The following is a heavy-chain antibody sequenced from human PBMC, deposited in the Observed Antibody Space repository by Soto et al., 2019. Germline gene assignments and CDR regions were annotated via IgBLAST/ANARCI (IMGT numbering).Heavy chain of an antibody. D-gene: IGHD4-17*01. J-gene: IGHJ6*03. CDR2: LSSSSSYI. CDR3: AGGGIMYGDYRSMDV. Sequence: EVQLVESGGGLVKPGGSLRLSCAASGFTFSSYNMNWVRQAPGKGLEWVSSLSSSSSYIYYADSVKGRFTISRDNAKNSLYLQRNSLSAEDTAVYYCAGGGIMYGDYRSMDVWGKGTTVTVSS. V-gene: IGHV3-21*01. CDR1: GFTFSSYN.